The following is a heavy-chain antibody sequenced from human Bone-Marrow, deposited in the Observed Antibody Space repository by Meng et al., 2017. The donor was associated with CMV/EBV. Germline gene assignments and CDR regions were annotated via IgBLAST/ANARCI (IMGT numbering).Heavy chain of an antibody. V-gene: IGHV3-48*03. J-gene: IGHJ4*02. CDR2: ISSGGSAI. CDR1: GFTFSSYE. CDR3: ARLGVVVAGKVDY. D-gene: IGHD6-19*01. Sequence: GESLKISCAASGFTFSSYEMNWVRQAPGKGLEWVSYISSGGSAIYYADSVRGRFTISRDNAKNSVYLQMNSLRADDTAVYYCARLGVVVAGKVDYWGQGTLVTVSS.